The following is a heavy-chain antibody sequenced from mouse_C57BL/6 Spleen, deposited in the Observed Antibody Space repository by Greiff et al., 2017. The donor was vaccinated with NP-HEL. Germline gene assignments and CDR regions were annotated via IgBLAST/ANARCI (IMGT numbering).Heavy chain of an antibody. V-gene: IGHV1-69*01. CDR1: GYTFTSYW. D-gene: IGHD1-1*01. CDR3: ARSLYYGSSLYAMDY. CDR2: IDPSDSYT. Sequence: QVQLQQPGAELVMPGASVKLSCKASGYTFTSYWMHWVKQRPGQGLEWIGEIDPSDSYTNYNQKFKGKSTLTVDKSSSTAYMQLSSLTSEDSAVYYCARSLYYGSSLYAMDYWGQGTSVTVSS. J-gene: IGHJ4*01.